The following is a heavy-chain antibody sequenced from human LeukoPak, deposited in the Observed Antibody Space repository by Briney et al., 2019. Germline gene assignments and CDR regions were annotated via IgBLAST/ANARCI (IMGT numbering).Heavy chain of an antibody. V-gene: IGHV5-51*01. J-gene: IGHJ4*02. Sequence: GESLKISCKSSGYTFTSYWIVWVRQMPGKGLEWMGIIYPGDSDTRYSPSFQGQVTISVDKSISTAYLQWSSLKASDTAMYYCARMIGLGEVSPYFDYWGQGSLVTVSS. CDR2: IYPGDSDT. CDR1: GYTFTSYW. CDR3: ARMIGLGEVSPYFDY. D-gene: IGHD3-16*02.